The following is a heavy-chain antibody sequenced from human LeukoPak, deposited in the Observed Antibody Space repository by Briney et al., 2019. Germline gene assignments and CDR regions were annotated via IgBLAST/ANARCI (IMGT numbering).Heavy chain of an antibody. CDR3: AKSLGITIFGVVPHPFDY. CDR2: ISGSGGST. Sequence: GGSLRLSCAASGFTFSSYAMSWVRQAPGKGLEWVSAISGSGGSTCYADSVKGRFTISRDNSKNTLYLQMNSLRAEDTAVYYCAKSLGITIFGVVPHPFDYWGQGTLVTVSS. D-gene: IGHD3-3*01. CDR1: GFTFSSYA. V-gene: IGHV3-23*01. J-gene: IGHJ4*02.